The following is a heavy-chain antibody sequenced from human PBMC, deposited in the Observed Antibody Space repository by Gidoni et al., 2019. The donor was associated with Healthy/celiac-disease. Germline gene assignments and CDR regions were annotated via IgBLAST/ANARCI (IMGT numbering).Heavy chain of an antibody. D-gene: IGHD6-19*01. CDR2: IKSKTDGGTT. J-gene: IGHJ4*02. V-gene: IGHV3-15*01. CDR1: GFIFSNAW. Sequence: EVQLVESGGGLVKPGGSLRLSCAASGFIFSNAWMSWVRQAPGKGLEWVGRIKSKTDGGTTDYAAPVKGRFTSSRDDSKNTLYLQMNSLKTEDTAVYYCTTDPDIAVAGTDYWGQGTLVTVSS. CDR3: TTDPDIAVAGTDY.